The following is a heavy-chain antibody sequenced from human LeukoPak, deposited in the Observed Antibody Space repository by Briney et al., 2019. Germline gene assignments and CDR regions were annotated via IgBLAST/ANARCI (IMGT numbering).Heavy chain of an antibody. CDR2: ISSSSSYI. V-gene: IGHV3-21*01. Sequence: GGSLRLSCAASGFTLSTYSMNWVRQAPGKGLEWVSSISSSSSYIYYADSLKGRFTISRDNAKKSLYLQMNSLRAEDTAVYYCARGGFGELWFDAFDIWGQGTMVTVSS. J-gene: IGHJ3*02. CDR1: GFTLSTYS. D-gene: IGHD3-10*01. CDR3: ARGGFGELWFDAFDI.